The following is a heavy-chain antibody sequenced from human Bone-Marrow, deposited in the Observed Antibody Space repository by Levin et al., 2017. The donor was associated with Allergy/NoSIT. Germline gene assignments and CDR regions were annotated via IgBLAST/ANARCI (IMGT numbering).Heavy chain of an antibody. D-gene: IGHD2-15*01. V-gene: IGHV1-8*01. Sequence: ASVKVSCKASGYTFTSYDINWVRQATGQGLEWMGWMNPNSGNTGYAQKFQGRVTMTRNTSISTAYMELSSLRSEDTAVYYCARFKGLGSGGKPYYYYYGMDVWGQGTTVTVSS. CDR3: ARFKGLGSGGKPYYYYYGMDV. J-gene: IGHJ6*02. CDR2: MNPNSGNT. CDR1: GYTFTSYD.